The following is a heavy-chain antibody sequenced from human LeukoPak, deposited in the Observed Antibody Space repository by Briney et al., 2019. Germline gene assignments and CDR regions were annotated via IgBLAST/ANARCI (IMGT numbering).Heavy chain of an antibody. D-gene: IGHD3-10*01. CDR2: IYSGGST. J-gene: IGHJ4*02. CDR3: ATGERMVRGDGVDY. CDR1: GFTVRNNY. V-gene: IGHV3-66*01. Sequence: GGSLRLSCAASGFTVRNNYMSWVRQAPGKGLERVSVIYSGGSTYYADSVKGRFTISRDNSKNTLYLQMNSLRAEDTAVYFCATGERMVRGDGVDYWGQGTLVTVSS.